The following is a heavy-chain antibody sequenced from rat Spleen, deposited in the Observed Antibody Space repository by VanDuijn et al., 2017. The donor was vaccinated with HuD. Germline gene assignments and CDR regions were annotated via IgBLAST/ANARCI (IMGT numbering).Heavy chain of an antibody. CDR1: GYSITSNY. J-gene: IGHJ2*01. CDR3: ARHADIPTSYFDY. CDR2: ISYSGST. Sequence: EVQLQESGPGLVKPSQSLSLTCSVTGYSITSNYWGWIRKFPGNKMEWMGYISYSGSTSYKPSLKSRISITRDTSKNQFFLQLNSVSTEDTAAYYCARHADIPTSYFDYWGQGVRVTVSS. D-gene: IGHD2-1*01. V-gene: IGHV3-1*01.